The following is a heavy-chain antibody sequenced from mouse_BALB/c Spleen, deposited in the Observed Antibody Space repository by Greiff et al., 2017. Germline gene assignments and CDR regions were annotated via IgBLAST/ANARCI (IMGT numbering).Heavy chain of an antibody. J-gene: IGHJ4*01. Sequence: VQLQQSGPSLVKPSQTLSLTCSVTGDSITSGYWNWIRKFPGNKLEYMGYISYSGSTYYNPSLNSRISITRDTSKNQYYLQLNSVTTEDTATYYCARGLNWDDYAMDYWGQGTSVTVSS. CDR3: ARGLNWDDYAMDY. CDR1: GDSITSGY. V-gene: IGHV3-8*02. CDR2: ISYSGST. D-gene: IGHD4-1*02.